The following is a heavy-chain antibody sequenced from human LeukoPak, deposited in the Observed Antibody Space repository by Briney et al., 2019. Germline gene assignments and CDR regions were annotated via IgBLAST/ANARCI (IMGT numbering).Heavy chain of an antibody. CDR2: IWYDGSNK. J-gene: IGHJ4*02. CDR1: GFTFSSYG. CDR3: ARALFNYDSSGLTY. Sequence: GRSLRLSCAVSGFTFSSYGMHWVRQAPGKGLEWVALIWYDGSNKYYADSVKGRFTISRDNSKNTLYLQMNSLRAEDTAVYYCARALFNYDSSGLTYWGQGTLVTVSS. D-gene: IGHD3-22*01. V-gene: IGHV3-33*01.